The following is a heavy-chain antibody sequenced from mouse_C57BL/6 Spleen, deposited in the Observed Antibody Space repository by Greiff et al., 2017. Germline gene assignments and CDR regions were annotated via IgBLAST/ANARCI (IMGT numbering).Heavy chain of an antibody. V-gene: IGHV5-9-1*02. CDR1: GFTFSSYA. J-gene: IGHJ4*01. Sequence: EVQLVESGEGLVKPGGSLKLSCAASGFTFSSYAMSWVRQTPEKRLEWVAYISSGGDYIYYADTVQGRFTISRDNARNTTYLQISSLKSEDTAMXYGTSDYYGREVYAMDYWGQGTSVTVSS. CDR2: ISSGGDYI. D-gene: IGHD1-1*01. CDR3: TSDYYGREVYAMDY.